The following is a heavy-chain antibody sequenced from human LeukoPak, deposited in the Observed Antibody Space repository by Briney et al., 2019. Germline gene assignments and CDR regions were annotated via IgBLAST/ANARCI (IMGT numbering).Heavy chain of an antibody. D-gene: IGHD3-22*01. CDR3: ARVLRRLYYYYCSGYGQFDY. V-gene: IGHV4-59*01. J-gene: IGHJ4*02. CDR1: GGSISSYY. Sequence: SETLSLTCTVSGGSISSYYWSWIRQPPGKGLEWIGYIYYSGSTNYNPSLKSRVTISVDTSKNQFSLKLSSVTAADTAVYYCARVLRRLYYYYCSGYGQFDYWGQGTLVTVSS. CDR2: IYYSGST.